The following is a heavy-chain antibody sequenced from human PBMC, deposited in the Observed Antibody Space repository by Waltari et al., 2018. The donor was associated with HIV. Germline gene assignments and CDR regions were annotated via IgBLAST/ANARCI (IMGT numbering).Heavy chain of an antibody. CDR3: ARVGIVVVPAGTPNDAFDV. J-gene: IGHJ3*01. V-gene: IGHV3-7*01. CDR1: GFTLSSPW. Sequence: EVQLVESGGGLVQPGGSLRLSCAASGFTLSSPWMTWVRQAPGKGLEWVANIKEDGSEKHYVDSVKGRFSISRDNAENSLFLQMNSLRADDTAVYYCARVGIVVVPAGTPNDAFDVWGQGTMVTVSS. CDR2: IKEDGSEK. D-gene: IGHD2-2*01.